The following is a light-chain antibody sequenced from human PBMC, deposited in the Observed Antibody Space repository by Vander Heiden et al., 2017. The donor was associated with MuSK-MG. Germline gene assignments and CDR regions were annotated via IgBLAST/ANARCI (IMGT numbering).Light chain of an antibody. V-gene: IGKV3-20*01. Sequence: EILFTHVPGTLSLSPGERATLSCRARQSVRSSYLAWYQQKPGQAPRLLIYGASSRATGIPDRFSGSGSGTDFTLTISRLEPEDFAVYYCQQEGSSPITFGRGTKVEI. CDR3: QQEGSSPIT. CDR1: QSVRSSY. J-gene: IGKJ4*01. CDR2: GAS.